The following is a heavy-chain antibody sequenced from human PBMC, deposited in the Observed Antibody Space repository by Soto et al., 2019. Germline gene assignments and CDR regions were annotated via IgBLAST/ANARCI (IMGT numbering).Heavy chain of an antibody. Sequence: ASVKVSCKASGYTFTSYGISWVRQAPGQGLEWMGWISAYNGNTNYAQKLQGRVTMTTDTSTSTAYMELRSLRSDDTAVYYCARRSYYDFWSGYWRYFYFDYWGQGTLVTVSS. J-gene: IGHJ4*02. CDR2: ISAYNGNT. CDR1: GYTFTSYG. CDR3: ARRSYYDFWSGYWRYFYFDY. D-gene: IGHD3-3*01. V-gene: IGHV1-18*01.